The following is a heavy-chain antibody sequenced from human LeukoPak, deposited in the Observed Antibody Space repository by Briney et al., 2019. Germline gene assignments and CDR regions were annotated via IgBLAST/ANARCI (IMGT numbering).Heavy chain of an antibody. Sequence: GASVKVSCKASGYTFTSYDINWVRQATGQGLEWMGWMNPNSGNTGYAQKFQGRVTMTRNTSISTAYMELSSLRSEDTAVYYCARVRVVVVAATFDYWGQGTLVTVSS. J-gene: IGHJ4*02. V-gene: IGHV1-8*01. CDR3: ARVRVVVVAATFDY. CDR1: GYTFTSYD. CDR2: MNPNSGNT. D-gene: IGHD2-15*01.